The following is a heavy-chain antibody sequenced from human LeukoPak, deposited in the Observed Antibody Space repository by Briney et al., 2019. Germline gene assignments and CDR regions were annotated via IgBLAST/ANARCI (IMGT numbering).Heavy chain of an antibody. Sequence: PGGSLRLSCAASGFTFSSYWMSWVRQAPGKGLEWVANINQDGSEKYYVDSVKGRFTISRDNSKNTLYLQMNSLRAEDTAVYYCAKRGPTGLGMTAFDIWGQGTMVTVSS. V-gene: IGHV3-7*03. CDR1: GFTFSSYW. J-gene: IGHJ3*02. D-gene: IGHD7-27*01. CDR2: INQDGSEK. CDR3: AKRGPTGLGMTAFDI.